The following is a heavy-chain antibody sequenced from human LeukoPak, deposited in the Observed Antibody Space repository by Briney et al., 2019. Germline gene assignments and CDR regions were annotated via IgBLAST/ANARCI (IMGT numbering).Heavy chain of an antibody. CDR2: INHSGST. CDR1: GMSFSGYY. V-gene: IGHV4-34*01. Sequence: NASETLSLTCAVYGMSFSGYYWSWIRQPPGKGLEWIGEINHSGSTNYNPSLKSRVTISVDTSKNQFSLKLSSVTAADTAVYYCASLRAGSSGYTDWYFDLWGRGTLVTVSS. D-gene: IGHD3-22*01. CDR3: ASLRAGSSGYTDWYFDL. J-gene: IGHJ2*01.